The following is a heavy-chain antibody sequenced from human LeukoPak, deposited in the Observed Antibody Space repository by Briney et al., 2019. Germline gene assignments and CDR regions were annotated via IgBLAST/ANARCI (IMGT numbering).Heavy chain of an antibody. D-gene: IGHD2-2*01. CDR1: GLIFRSYW. CDR2: IKQDGSEK. Sequence: GGSLRLSCAASGLIFRSYWMSWVRQAPGKGLEWVANIKQDGSEKYYVDSVKGRFTISRDNAKSSLYLQMNSLRAEDTAVYYCASTSRYCSSAARDTFDYWGQGALVTVSS. J-gene: IGHJ4*02. CDR3: ASTSRYCSSAARDTFDY. V-gene: IGHV3-7*01.